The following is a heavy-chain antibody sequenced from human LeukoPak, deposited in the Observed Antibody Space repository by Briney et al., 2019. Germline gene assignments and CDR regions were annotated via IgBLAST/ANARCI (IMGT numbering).Heavy chain of an antibody. J-gene: IGHJ4*02. D-gene: IGHD3-22*01. CDR1: GGSISSSSYY. Sequence: SETLSLTCTLSGGSISSSSYYWGWIRQPPGKGLEWIGSFYYSGSTYYNPSLKSRVTISVDTSKNQFSLKLSSVTAADTAVYYCARHTMVVINFYYFDYWGQGTLVTVSS. CDR2: FYYSGST. V-gene: IGHV4-39*01. CDR3: ARHTMVVINFYYFDY.